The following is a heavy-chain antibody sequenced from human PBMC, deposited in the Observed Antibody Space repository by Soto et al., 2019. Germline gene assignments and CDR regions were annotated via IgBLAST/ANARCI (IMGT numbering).Heavy chain of an antibody. Sequence: EVQLVESGGGLVQPGGSLKLSCAASGFTFSGSAMRWVRQASGKGLEWVGRIRSKANSYATAYAASVKGRFTISRDDSKNTAYLQMNSLNTEDTAVYYCTSRGIAAAGAWGQGTLVTVSS. D-gene: IGHD6-13*01. CDR2: IRSKANSYAT. CDR1: GFTFSGSA. J-gene: IGHJ5*02. CDR3: TSRGIAAAGA. V-gene: IGHV3-73*02.